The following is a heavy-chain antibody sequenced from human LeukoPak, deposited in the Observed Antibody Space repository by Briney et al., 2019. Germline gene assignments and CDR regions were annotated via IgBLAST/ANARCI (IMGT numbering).Heavy chain of an antibody. J-gene: IGHJ4*02. Sequence: SETLSLTCTVSGGSISSSSYYWGWIRQPPGKGLEWIGSIYYSGSTYYNPSLKSRVTISVDTSKNQFSLKPSSVTAADTAVYYCARGYSSSWEYYFDYWGQGTLVTVSS. V-gene: IGHV4-39*01. CDR1: GGSISSSSYY. CDR2: IYYSGST. D-gene: IGHD6-13*01. CDR3: ARGYSSSWEYYFDY.